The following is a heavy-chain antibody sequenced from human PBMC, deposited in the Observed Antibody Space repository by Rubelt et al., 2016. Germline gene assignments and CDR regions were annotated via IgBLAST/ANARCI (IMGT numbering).Heavy chain of an antibody. V-gene: IGHV4-59*01. Sequence: QVQLQESGPGLVKPSETLSLTCTVSGGSISSYYWSWIRQPPGKGLEWIGSIYYSGSTNYNPSLKSRVTISVDTSKHEFSLKLSSVTAADTAVYYCAGGITIFGVASGYFDYWGQGTLVTVSS. J-gene: IGHJ4*02. CDR2: IYYSGST. CDR3: AGGITIFGVASGYFDY. CDR1: GGSISSYY. D-gene: IGHD3-3*01.